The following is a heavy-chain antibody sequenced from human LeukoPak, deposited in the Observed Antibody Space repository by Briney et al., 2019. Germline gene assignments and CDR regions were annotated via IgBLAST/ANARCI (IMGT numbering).Heavy chain of an antibody. CDR2: INHSGNT. J-gene: IGHJ4*02. D-gene: IGHD1-1*01. CDR3: ARDGNAL. CDR1: GGSFSGYY. Sequence: PSETLSLTCAVYGGSFSGYYWSWIRQPPGKGLEWIGEINHSGNTNYNPSLKSRVTISIDTSKNQFSLKLRSVTAADTAVYYCARDGNALWGQGTLVTVSS. V-gene: IGHV4-34*01.